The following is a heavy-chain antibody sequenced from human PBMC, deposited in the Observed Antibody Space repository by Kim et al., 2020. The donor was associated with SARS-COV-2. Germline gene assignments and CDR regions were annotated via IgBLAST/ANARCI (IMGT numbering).Heavy chain of an antibody. V-gene: IGHV3-7*03. D-gene: IGHD2-2*02. CDR3: ARASFIPPPHATFDY. J-gene: IGHJ4*02. Sequence: DSMKGRFTISRDNAKNSLYLQMNSLRAEDTAVYYCARASFIPPPHATFDYWGQGTLVTVSS.